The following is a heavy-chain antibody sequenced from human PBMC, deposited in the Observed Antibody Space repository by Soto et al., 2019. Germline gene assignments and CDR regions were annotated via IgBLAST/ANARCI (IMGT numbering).Heavy chain of an antibody. CDR1: GGSFREYY. D-gene: IGHD3-10*01. J-gene: IGHJ6*02. V-gene: IGHV4-34*01. CDR2: INQSGTT. CDR3: ARDIITVIGGEIYYYFGMDV. Sequence: SETLSLTCAVNGGSFREYYWSWLRQPPGKGLEWIGEINQSGTTHYNPPLKRRINISIDTSKNQFSLNLTSVTAADTATYYCARDIITVIGGEIYYYFGMDVWGQGTTVTVSS.